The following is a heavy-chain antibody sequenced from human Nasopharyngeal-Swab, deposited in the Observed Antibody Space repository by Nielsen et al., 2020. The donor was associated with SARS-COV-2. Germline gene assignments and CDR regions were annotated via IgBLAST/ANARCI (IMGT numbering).Heavy chain of an antibody. Sequence: GESLKTSCAASGFTFSIYTMNWVRQAPGKGLEWVSAVSSSGDYIYYAGSVKGRFTISRDNAKNSLYLQMNSVRAEDTAVYYCVRDTPAMFAYWGQGTLVTVSS. CDR1: GFTFSIYT. CDR3: VRDTPAMFAY. V-gene: IGHV3-21*01. CDR2: VSSSGDYI. J-gene: IGHJ4*02.